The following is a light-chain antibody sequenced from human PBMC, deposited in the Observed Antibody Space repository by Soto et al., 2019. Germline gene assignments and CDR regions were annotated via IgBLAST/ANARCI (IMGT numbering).Light chain of an antibody. CDR1: QSVSSY. V-gene: IGKV3-11*01. J-gene: IGKJ1*01. Sequence: EIVLTQSPATLSLSLGERATLSCRASQSVSSYLAWYQQKPGQAPRLLIYDASNRATGIPARFSGSGSGTDVTLTTSSLEPEDFAVYYCHQRINCPRWGGAFCQGTKVEIK. CDR2: DAS. CDR3: HQRINCPRWGGA.